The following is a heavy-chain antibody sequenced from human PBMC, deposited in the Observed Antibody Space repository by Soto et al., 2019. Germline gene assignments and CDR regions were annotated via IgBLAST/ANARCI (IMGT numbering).Heavy chain of an antibody. CDR2: ISAYNGKT. CDR1: GYTFTSYG. V-gene: IGHV1-18*01. CDR3: ARGGDVNYYHGMDV. J-gene: IGHJ6*04. D-gene: IGHD5-12*01. Sequence: QVQLVQSGGEVKKPGASVKLSCTASGYTFTSYGISWVRQAPGQGLEWMGWISAYNGKTNYAQNVQGRVTMTTDTPTRTAYMDLRSLRSDDTAVYYCARGGDVNYYHGMDVWGKGTTVTASP.